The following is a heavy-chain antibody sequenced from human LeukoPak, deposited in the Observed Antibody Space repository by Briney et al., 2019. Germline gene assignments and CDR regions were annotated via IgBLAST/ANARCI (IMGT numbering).Heavy chain of an antibody. CDR1: GGSFSGYY. Sequence: PSETLSLTCAVYGGSFSGYYWSWIRQPPGKGLEWIGEINHSGSTNYNPSLKSRVTISVDTSKNQFSLKLSSVTAADTAVYYCARSAGLDSFDYWGQGTLVTVSS. D-gene: IGHD3/OR15-3a*01. V-gene: IGHV4-34*01. CDR2: INHSGST. J-gene: IGHJ4*02. CDR3: ARSAGLDSFDY.